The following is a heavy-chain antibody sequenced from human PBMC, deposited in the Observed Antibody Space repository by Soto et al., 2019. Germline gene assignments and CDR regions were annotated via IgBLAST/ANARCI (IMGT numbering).Heavy chain of an antibody. CDR2: IFSNGVP. Sequence: QVQLQESGPGLVKPSQTLSLTCSVSGGAISGSNYYLNWIRQHPGRGLEWIGYIFSNGVPYYNPSLDSRVTRSVDPSKNQFSLRLSSVTAADTAGYYCARSRWVGELLNDFDPWGQGTRVTVSS. CDR1: GGAISGSNYY. V-gene: IGHV4-31*03. J-gene: IGHJ5*02. CDR3: ARSRWVGELLNDFDP. D-gene: IGHD3-10*01.